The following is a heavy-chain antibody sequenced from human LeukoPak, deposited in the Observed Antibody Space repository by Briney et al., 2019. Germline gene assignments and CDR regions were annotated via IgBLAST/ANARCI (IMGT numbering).Heavy chain of an antibody. CDR3: ARDQDYVDAFDI. Sequence: SQTLSLTCTVSGGSISSYYWSWIRQPPGKGLEWIGYIYYSRSTNYNPSLKSRVTISVDTSKNQFSLKLSSVTAADTAVYYCARDQDYVDAFDIWGQGTMVTVSS. V-gene: IGHV4-59*01. J-gene: IGHJ3*02. D-gene: IGHD4-17*01. CDR1: GGSISSYY. CDR2: IYYSRST.